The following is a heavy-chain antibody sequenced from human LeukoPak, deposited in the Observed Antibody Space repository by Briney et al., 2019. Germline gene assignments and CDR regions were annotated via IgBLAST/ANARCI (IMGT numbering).Heavy chain of an antibody. V-gene: IGHV3-23*01. J-gene: IGHJ4*02. Sequence: GGSLRLSCAASGFTFSSYAMSCVRQAPGKGLEWVSAISGSGGSTYYADSVKGRFTISRDNSKNKLYLQMNSLRAEDTAVYYCAKDHRLTPEQWLEPFDYWGQGTLVTASS. CDR2: ISGSGGST. CDR1: GFTFSSYA. CDR3: AKDHRLTPEQWLEPFDY. D-gene: IGHD6-19*01.